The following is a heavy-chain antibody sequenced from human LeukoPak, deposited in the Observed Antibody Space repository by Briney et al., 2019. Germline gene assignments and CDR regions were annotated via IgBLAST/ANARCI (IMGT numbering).Heavy chain of an antibody. J-gene: IGHJ4*02. CDR3: AREGEQQLVPYFDY. Sequence: SVKVSCKASGGTFSSYAISWVRQAPGQGLEWMGGIIPIFGTANYAQKFQGRVTITADESTSAAYMELSSLRSEDTAVYYCAREGEQQLVPYFDYWGQGTLVTVSS. CDR2: IIPIFGTA. D-gene: IGHD6-13*01. V-gene: IGHV1-69*01. CDR1: GGTFSSYA.